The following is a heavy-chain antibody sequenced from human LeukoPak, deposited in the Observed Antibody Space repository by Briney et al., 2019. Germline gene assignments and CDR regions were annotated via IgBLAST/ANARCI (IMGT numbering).Heavy chain of an antibody. CDR3: ARSLRSSSGWYSGI. V-gene: IGHV4-34*01. J-gene: IGHJ3*02. Sequence: SETLSLTCAVYGGSFSGYYWSWIRQPPGKGLEWIGEINHSGSTNYNPSLKSRVTISVDTSKNQFSLKLSSVTAADTAVYYCARSLRSSSGWYSGIWGQGTMVTVSS. CDR1: GGSFSGYY. D-gene: IGHD6-19*01. CDR2: INHSGST.